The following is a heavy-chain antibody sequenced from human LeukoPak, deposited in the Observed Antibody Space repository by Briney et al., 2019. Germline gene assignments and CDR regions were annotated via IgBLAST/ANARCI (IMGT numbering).Heavy chain of an antibody. CDR1: RFTFSSYS. J-gene: IGHJ4*02. CDR3: ARGGGIAAIYYFDY. CDR2: ISSSSSTI. D-gene: IGHD6-25*01. V-gene: IGHV3-48*01. Sequence: GGSLRLSCAPSRFTFSSYSMNWVRQAPGKGLEWVSYISSSSSTIYYADPVKGRFTISRDNAKNSLYLQMNSLRAEDTAVYYCARGGGIAAIYYFDYWGQGTLVTVSS.